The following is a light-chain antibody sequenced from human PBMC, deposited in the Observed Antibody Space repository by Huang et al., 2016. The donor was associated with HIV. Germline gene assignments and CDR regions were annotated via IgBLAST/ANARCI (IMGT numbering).Light chain of an antibody. Sequence: DIVVTQSPDSLALSLGGRAAINGTASQSVLKTSNNKNCLSWYQLKPGQPPKLLIYWSSTRESGVPDRFSGSGSGTHFTLTIASLQAEDVAVYYCHQYYDTPQTFGQGTKVEVK. CDR1: QSVLKTSNNKNC. CDR2: WSS. J-gene: IGKJ1*01. V-gene: IGKV4-1*01. CDR3: HQYYDTPQT.